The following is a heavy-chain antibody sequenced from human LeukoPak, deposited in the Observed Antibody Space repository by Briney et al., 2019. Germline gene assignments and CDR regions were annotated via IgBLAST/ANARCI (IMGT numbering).Heavy chain of an antibody. V-gene: IGHV1-46*01. CDR2: INPSGGST. Sequence: ASVKVSCKASGYTFTSYYMHWVRQAPGQGLEWMGIINPSGGSTSYAQKFQGRVTMTRDTSTSTVYMELSSLRSEDTAAYYCARERTGNSDSSGHYDYWGQGTLVTVSS. D-gene: IGHD3-22*01. CDR1: GYTFTSYY. J-gene: IGHJ4*02. CDR3: ARERTGNSDSSGHYDY.